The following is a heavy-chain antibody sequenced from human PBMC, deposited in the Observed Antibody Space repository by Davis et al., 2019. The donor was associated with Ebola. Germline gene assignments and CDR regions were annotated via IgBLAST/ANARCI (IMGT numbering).Heavy chain of an antibody. J-gene: IGHJ4*02. CDR1: GFTFSDYY. CDR2: ISSSSSYI. D-gene: IGHD1-26*01. V-gene: IGHV3-11*05. Sequence: GESLKISCAASGFTFSDYYMSWIRQAPGKGLEWVSSISSSSSYIYYADSVKGRFTISRDNAKNSLYLQMNSLRAEDTAVYYCARDSHPRSGSYGRGDYWGQGTLVTVSS. CDR3: ARDSHPRSGSYGRGDY.